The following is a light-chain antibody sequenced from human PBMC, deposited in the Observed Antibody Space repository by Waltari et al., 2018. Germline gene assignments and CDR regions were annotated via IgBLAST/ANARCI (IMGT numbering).Light chain of an antibody. CDR2: KER. CDR3: QSAGSSVTSVL. V-gene: IGLV3-25*03. CDR1: ALPNQY. J-gene: IGLJ2*01. Sequence: SYELTQPPSVSVSPGQTARITCSGDALPNQYGYWYQQKSGQAPVLVIYKERGRPAGIPERFSGSSSGTKVTLTISGVQAEDEDDYYCQSAGSSVTSVLFGGGTKLTVL.